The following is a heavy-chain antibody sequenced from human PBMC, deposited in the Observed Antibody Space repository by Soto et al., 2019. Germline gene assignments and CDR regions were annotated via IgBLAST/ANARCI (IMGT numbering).Heavy chain of an antibody. CDR2: ISGSGAGT. J-gene: IGHJ4*02. Sequence: PGGSLRLSCAASGFTFSSYAMSWVRQPPGKGLEWVSTISGSGAGTYYADSVKGRFTISRDNSKNTLSLQMNSLRAEDTAVYFCARDPNYDFWSGYPHYFDYWGQGTLVTVSS. D-gene: IGHD3-3*01. CDR1: GFTFSSYA. CDR3: ARDPNYDFWSGYPHYFDY. V-gene: IGHV3-23*01.